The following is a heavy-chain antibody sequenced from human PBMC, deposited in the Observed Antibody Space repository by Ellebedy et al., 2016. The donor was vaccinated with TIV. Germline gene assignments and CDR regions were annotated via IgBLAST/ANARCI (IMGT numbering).Heavy chain of an antibody. CDR2: VKSRPSGGTI. Sequence: GGSLRLSCAASGLTLSDAWMNWVRQAPGKGLEWVGRVKSRPSGGTIQYAAPVKGRFTISRDDSKNTLYLEMNSLKTEDTAVYYCFTDHINEGYWGQGTLVTVSS. CDR3: FTDHINEGY. D-gene: IGHD2-8*01. J-gene: IGHJ4*02. CDR1: GLTLSDAW. V-gene: IGHV3-15*01.